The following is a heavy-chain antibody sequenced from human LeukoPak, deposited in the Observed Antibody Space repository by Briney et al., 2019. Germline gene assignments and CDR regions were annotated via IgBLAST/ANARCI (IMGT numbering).Heavy chain of an antibody. D-gene: IGHD4-11*01. Sequence: GGSLRLSCAASGFTFNNYAMNWVRQAPGKGAEWVPTISGHGGTTHYADSGKGRFTISRDNSKNTLFLQMNSLRAEDTAIYYWGKSGSSNWDYFDYWGQGTLVTVS. V-gene: IGHV3-23*01. J-gene: IGHJ4*02. CDR3: GKSGSSNWDYFDY. CDR1: GFTFNNYA. CDR2: ISGHGGTT.